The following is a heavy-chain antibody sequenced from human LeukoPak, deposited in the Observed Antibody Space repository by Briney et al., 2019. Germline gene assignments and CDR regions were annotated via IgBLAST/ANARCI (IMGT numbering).Heavy chain of an antibody. J-gene: IGHJ4*02. CDR1: VGSFSGYY. Sequence: SETLSLTCAVYVGSFSGYYYIWIRQPPGKGLECFGEINHSGSTNYNPSLKSRVTISVDTSKNQFSLKLSSVTAADTAVYYCARRGTIFGVVINPFDYWGQGTLVTVSS. D-gene: IGHD3-3*01. V-gene: IGHV4-34*01. CDR3: ARRGTIFGVVINPFDY. CDR2: INHSGST.